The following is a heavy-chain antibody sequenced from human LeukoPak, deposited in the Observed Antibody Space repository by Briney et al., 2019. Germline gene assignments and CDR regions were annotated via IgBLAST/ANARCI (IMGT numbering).Heavy chain of an antibody. CDR2: TYYRSKWYN. Sequence: SSQTLSLTCAISGDSVSSNSAAWNWIRQSPSRGLEWLGRTYYRSKWYNDYAVSVKSRITINPDTSKNQFSLQLSSVTPEDTAVYYCARVSGYNLAAYFDYWGQGTLVTVSS. D-gene: IGHD5-24*01. V-gene: IGHV6-1*01. CDR1: GDSVSSNSAA. CDR3: ARVSGYNLAAYFDY. J-gene: IGHJ4*02.